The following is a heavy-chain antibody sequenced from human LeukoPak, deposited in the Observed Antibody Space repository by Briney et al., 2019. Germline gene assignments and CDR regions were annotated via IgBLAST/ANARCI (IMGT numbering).Heavy chain of an antibody. V-gene: IGHV1-18*01. J-gene: IGHJ4*02. CDR3: ATNDLMVRGDLSSY. CDR1: GYTFISYG. Sequence: GASVKVSCKASGYTFISYGISWVRQAPGEGLEWMGWISTFNGNTNYAQKLQGRVTMTTDTSTNTAYMELRSLRSEDTAVYYCATNDLMVRGDLSSYWGQGTLVTVSS. CDR2: ISTFNGNT. D-gene: IGHD3-10*01.